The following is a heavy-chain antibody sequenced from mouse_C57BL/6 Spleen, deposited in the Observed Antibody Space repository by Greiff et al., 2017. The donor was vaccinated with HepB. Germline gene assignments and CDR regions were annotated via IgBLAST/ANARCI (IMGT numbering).Heavy chain of an antibody. Sequence: QVQLKQSGAELARPGASVKMSCKASGYTFTSYTMHWVKQRPGQGLEWIGYINPSSGYTKYNQKFKDKATLTADKSSSTAYMQLSSLTSEDSAVYYCARFPVNWYFDVWGTGTTVTVSS. J-gene: IGHJ1*03. D-gene: IGHD2-12*01. CDR3: ARFPVNWYFDV. CDR1: GYTFTSYT. CDR2: INPSSGYT. V-gene: IGHV1-4*01.